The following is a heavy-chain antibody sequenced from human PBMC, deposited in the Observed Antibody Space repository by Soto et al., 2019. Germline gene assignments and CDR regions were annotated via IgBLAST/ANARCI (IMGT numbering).Heavy chain of an antibody. CDR2: IWYDGNSK. Sequence: QVQLVESGGGVVQPGRSLRLSCAASGFTFSSYGMHWVRQAPGKGLEWMAVIWYDGNSKDYGDSVRGRFTDFRDNSKNTLYLQMGSLRAEDTAVYYCARDSSSGEGFDFWGQGTLVTVSS. CDR3: ARDSSSGEGFDF. D-gene: IGHD7-27*01. J-gene: IGHJ4*02. V-gene: IGHV3-33*01. CDR1: GFTFSSYG.